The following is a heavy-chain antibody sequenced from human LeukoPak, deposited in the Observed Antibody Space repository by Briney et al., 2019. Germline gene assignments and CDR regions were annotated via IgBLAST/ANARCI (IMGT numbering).Heavy chain of an antibody. CDR3: ARDLSCSSTSCPWGMAGYFDL. D-gene: IGHD2-2*01. J-gene: IGHJ2*01. CDR2: IYYSGST. CDR1: GGSISSYY. Sequence: PSETLSLTCTVSGGSISSYYWSWIRQPPGKGLEWIGYIYYSGSTNYNPSLKSRVTISVDTSKNQFSLKLSSVTAADTAVYYCARDLSCSSTSCPWGMAGYFDLWGRGTLVTVSS. V-gene: IGHV4-59*01.